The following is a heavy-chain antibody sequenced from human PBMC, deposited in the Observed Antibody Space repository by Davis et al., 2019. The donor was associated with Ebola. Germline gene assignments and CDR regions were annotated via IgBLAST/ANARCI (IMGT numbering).Heavy chain of an antibody. CDR1: GCTFSSYA. V-gene: IGHV1-69*13. Sequence: AASVKVSCKASGCTFSSYALSWVRQAPGQGLEWMGGIIPIFGTANYAQKFQGRVTITADESTSTAYMELSSLRSEDTAVYYCARVGCSSTSCQGAYYYYYMDVWGKGTTVTVSS. J-gene: IGHJ6*03. D-gene: IGHD2-2*01. CDR2: IIPIFGTA. CDR3: ARVGCSSTSCQGAYYYYYMDV.